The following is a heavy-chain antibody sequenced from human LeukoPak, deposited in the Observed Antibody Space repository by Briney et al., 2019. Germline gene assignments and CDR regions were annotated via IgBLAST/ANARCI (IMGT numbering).Heavy chain of an antibody. Sequence: GGSLRLSCAASGFTFSNYWMHWVRQAPGKGLVWVSRINSDESSTSYADSVKGRFTISRDNAKNTLYLQMNSLRDEDTAVYYCTTIYGSGSPGSWGQGILVTVSS. CDR1: GFTFSNYW. J-gene: IGHJ5*02. CDR2: INSDESST. D-gene: IGHD3-10*01. V-gene: IGHV3-74*01. CDR3: TTIYGSGSPGS.